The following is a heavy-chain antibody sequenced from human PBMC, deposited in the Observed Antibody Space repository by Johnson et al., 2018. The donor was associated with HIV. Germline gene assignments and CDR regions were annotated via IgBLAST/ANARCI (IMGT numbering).Heavy chain of an antibody. D-gene: IGHD3-3*01. CDR3: ARGGRYRFLEWSISDAFDI. CDR2: ISGSGGST. J-gene: IGHJ3*02. Sequence: FTFSNYWMNWVRQAPGNGLEWVSAISGSGGSTYYADSVKGRFTISRDNAKNSLYLQMNSLRSEDTAVYYCARGGRYRFLEWSISDAFDIWGQGTMVTVSS. CDR1: FTFSNYW. V-gene: IGHV3-23*01.